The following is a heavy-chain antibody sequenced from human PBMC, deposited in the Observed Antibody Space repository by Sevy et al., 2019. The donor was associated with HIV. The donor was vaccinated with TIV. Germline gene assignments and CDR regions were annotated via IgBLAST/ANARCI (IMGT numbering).Heavy chain of an antibody. D-gene: IGHD6-19*01. V-gene: IGHV3-30*18. Sequence: GESLKISCAASGFTFSSYGMHWVRQAPGKGLEWVAVISYDGSNKYYADSVKGRFTISRDNSKNTLYLQMNSLRAEDTAVYYCAKDPRDSSGWYYYGMDVWGQGTTVTVSS. J-gene: IGHJ6*02. CDR3: AKDPRDSSGWYYYGMDV. CDR2: ISYDGSNK. CDR1: GFTFSSYG.